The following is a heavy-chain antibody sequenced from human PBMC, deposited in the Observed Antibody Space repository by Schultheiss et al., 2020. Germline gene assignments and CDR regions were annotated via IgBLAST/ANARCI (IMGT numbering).Heavy chain of an antibody. J-gene: IGHJ6*03. D-gene: IGHD2-2*03. Sequence: SETLSLTCTVSGASSNNAGYCWSWIRQHPGKGLEWIGYIYYSGSTYYNPSLKSRVTISVDTSKNQFSLKLSSVTAADTAVYYCARTKSGYCSSTSCYGYYYYMDVWGKGTTVTVSS. CDR2: IYYSGST. CDR1: GASSNNAGYC. CDR3: ARTKSGYCSSTSCYGYYYYMDV. V-gene: IGHV4-31*03.